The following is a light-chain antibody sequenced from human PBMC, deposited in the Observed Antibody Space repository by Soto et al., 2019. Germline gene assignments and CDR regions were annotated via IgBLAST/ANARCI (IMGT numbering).Light chain of an antibody. CDR3: QQYNSYSWT. CDR2: KAS. J-gene: IGKJ1*01. Sequence: DIPMTQSPSTLYASVGDRVTITCRASQSISNWLAWYQQKPGKAPKLLIYKASILENGVPSRFNGSGSGTEFTLTISSQQPDDFATYYCQQYNSYSWTFGQGTK. V-gene: IGKV1-5*03. CDR1: QSISNW.